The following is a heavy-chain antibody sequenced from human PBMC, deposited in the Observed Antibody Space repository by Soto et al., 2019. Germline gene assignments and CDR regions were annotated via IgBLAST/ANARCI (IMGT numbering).Heavy chain of an antibody. D-gene: IGHD2-15*01. V-gene: IGHV4-39*01. Sequence: QLQLQESGPGLVKPSETLSLTCTVSGGSISSSSYYWGWIRQPPGKGLEWIGSLYYSGSTYYSPSLKRRVTISVDTSQDQFSLTLSAVTAADTAVYYCASRFGGGGGRPPYWYFDLWGRGSLVTVSS. CDR2: LYYSGST. CDR3: ASRFGGGGGRPPYWYFDL. CDR1: GGSISSSSYY. J-gene: IGHJ2*01.